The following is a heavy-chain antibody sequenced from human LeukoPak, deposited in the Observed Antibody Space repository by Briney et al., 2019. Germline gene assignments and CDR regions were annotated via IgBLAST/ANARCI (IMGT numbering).Heavy chain of an antibody. D-gene: IGHD5-12*01. CDR3: ARSHIGGSSGYDTA. V-gene: IGHV3-20*04. J-gene: IGHJ5*02. CDR1: GFTFDDYG. Sequence: RPGGSLRLSCAASGFTFDDYGMSWVRQAPGKGLEWVSGISWNGAGTDYADSVKGRFTISRDNAKNSLYLQMNSLRAEDTALYYCARSHIGGSSGYDTAWAQGTLVTVSS. CDR2: ISWNGAGT.